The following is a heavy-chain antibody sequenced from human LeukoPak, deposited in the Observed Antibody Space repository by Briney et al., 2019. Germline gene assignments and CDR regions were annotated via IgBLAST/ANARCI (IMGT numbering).Heavy chain of an antibody. CDR1: GYSFSSGYY. J-gene: IGHJ3*02. CDR2: IYHSGST. CDR3: ARRVVTIGDDAFDI. D-gene: IGHD3-22*01. Sequence: SETLSLTCAVSGYSFSSGYYRGWIRQPPGKGLEWIGSIYHSGSTYYNPSLKSRVTISVHTSKNQFSLKLTSVTAADTAVYFCARRVVTIGDDAFDIWGKGTMVTVSS. V-gene: IGHV4-38-2*01.